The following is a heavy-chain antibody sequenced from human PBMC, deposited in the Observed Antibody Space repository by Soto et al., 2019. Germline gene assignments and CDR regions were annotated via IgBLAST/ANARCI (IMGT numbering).Heavy chain of an antibody. CDR1: GDSISSSRYY. V-gene: IGHV4-39*01. D-gene: IGHD2-15*01. CDR3: EGGIPGSLRAYYFDY. Sequence: QLQLQESGPGLVKPSETLSLTCTVSGDSISSSRYYWGWIRQPPGKGLEWIGSISYSGGTNYNPSLKSRVTISVDTSKNQFSLKLSSVTAADTAVYYCEGGIPGSLRAYYFDYWGQGTLVTVSS. J-gene: IGHJ4*02. CDR2: ISYSGGT.